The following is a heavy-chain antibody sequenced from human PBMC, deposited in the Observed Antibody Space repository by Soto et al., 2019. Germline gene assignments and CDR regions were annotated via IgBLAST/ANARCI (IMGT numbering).Heavy chain of an antibody. CDR2: IKQDGSEK. D-gene: IGHD3-22*01. V-gene: IGHV3-7*05. CDR1: GFTFSSYW. CDR3: ARDHPLYYYDSSGSPFDY. J-gene: IGHJ4*02. Sequence: GVSLRLSCAASGFTFSSYWMSWVRQAPGKGLEWVANIKQDGSEKYYVDSVKGRITISRDNAKNSLYLQMNSLRAEDTAVYYCARDHPLYYYDSSGSPFDYWGQGTLVTVSS.